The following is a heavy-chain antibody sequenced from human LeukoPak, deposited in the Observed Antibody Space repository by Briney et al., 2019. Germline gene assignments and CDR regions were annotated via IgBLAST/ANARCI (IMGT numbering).Heavy chain of an antibody. CDR1: GFTFSSYG. Sequence: GRSLRLSCAASGFTFSSYGMHWVRQAPGKGLEWVAVIWYDGSNKYYADSVKGRFTISRDNSKNTLYLQMNSLRAEDSAVYYCARDLRKFQWLPSCFDYWGQGTLVTVSS. D-gene: IGHD6-19*01. V-gene: IGHV3-33*01. J-gene: IGHJ4*02. CDR2: IWYDGSNK. CDR3: ARDLRKFQWLPSCFDY.